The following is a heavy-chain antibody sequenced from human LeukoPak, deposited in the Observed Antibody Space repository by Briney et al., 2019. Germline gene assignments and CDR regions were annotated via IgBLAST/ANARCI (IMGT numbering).Heavy chain of an antibody. J-gene: IGHJ3*02. Sequence: PSETLSLTCAVSGGSISSGGYSWSWIRQPPGQGLEWIGYIYHSGSTYYNPSLKSRVTISADRSKNQFSLKLSSVAAADTAVYYCARVPTNYYDSSGLDAFDIWGQGTMVTVSS. D-gene: IGHD3-22*01. CDR3: ARVPTNYYDSSGLDAFDI. V-gene: IGHV4-30-2*01. CDR2: IYHSGST. CDR1: GGSISSGGYS.